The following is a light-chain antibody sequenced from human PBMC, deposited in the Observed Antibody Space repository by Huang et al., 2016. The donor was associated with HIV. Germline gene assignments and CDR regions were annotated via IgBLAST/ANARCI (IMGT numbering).Light chain of an antibody. J-gene: IGKJ1*01. CDR1: QSVSSY. CDR2: EAA. Sequence: EIVLTQSPATLSLSPGERATLSCRASQSVSSYLAVYQQKPGQAPRRLIYEAANRATGIPARFSGSGSGTDFTLTISSLEPEDFAVYYCQQRTNWPTWTFGQGTKVEIK. V-gene: IGKV3-11*01. CDR3: QQRTNWPTWT.